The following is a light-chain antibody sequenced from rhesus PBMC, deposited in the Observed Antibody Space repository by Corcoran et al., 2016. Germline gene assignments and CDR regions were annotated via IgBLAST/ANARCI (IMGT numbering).Light chain of an antibody. CDR3: QKYSSSPYS. Sequence: QVILTQSPATLSLSPGERATLSCRASQSVSSYLAWYQQKPGQAPRLLIDGASSRATGIPDRFSGSGSGTEFTLTISSLEPEDFAVYYCQKYSSSPYSFGQGTKVEIK. V-gene: IGKV3-53*01. CDR1: QSVSSY. J-gene: IGKJ2*01. CDR2: GAS.